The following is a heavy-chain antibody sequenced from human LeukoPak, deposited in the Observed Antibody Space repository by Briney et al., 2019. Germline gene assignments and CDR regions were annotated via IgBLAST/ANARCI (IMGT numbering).Heavy chain of an antibody. V-gene: IGHV1-69*13. CDR1: RGTFSSYS. CDR3: ARSGKRRYYYTSGPDY. Sequence: SVKVSCKASRGTFSSYSISGVRQAPGQGRERMGGIIPIFGTANYAQKSQGRVTITADESTSTDYMELSSLRSDDTAVYYCARSGKRRYYYTSGPDYWGQGTLVTVSS. J-gene: IGHJ4*02. CDR2: IIPIFGTA. D-gene: IGHD3-10*01.